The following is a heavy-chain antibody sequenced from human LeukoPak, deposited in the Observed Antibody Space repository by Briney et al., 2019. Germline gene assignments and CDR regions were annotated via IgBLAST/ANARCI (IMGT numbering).Heavy chain of an antibody. D-gene: IGHD2-15*01. CDR2: IKSKTDGGTT. J-gene: IGHJ4*02. V-gene: IGHV3-15*01. CDR1: GVTFSNAW. CDR3: TTDVIVVVVAATSAVNY. Sequence: PWGSLRLSCAASGVTFSNAWRSWIRQAAGKGLEWVGRIKSKTDGGTTDYAAPVQGGFTISRDDSKNTLYLQMNSLKTEDTAVYYCTTDVIVVVVAATSAVNYWGQGTLVSVSS.